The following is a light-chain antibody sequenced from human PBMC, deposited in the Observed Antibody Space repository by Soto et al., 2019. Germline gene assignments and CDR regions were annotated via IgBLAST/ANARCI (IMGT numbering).Light chain of an antibody. Sequence: QSGLTQPPSASGTPGQRVTISCSGSSSNIGSNTVNWYRQLPGTAPKLLIYNSNLRPSGVPDRCSGSKSGTSASLAISGLQSGDEADYYCASWDDSLNGHAVFGGGTQLTVL. J-gene: IGLJ7*01. CDR3: ASWDDSLNGHAV. CDR1: SSNIGSNT. CDR2: NSN. V-gene: IGLV1-44*01.